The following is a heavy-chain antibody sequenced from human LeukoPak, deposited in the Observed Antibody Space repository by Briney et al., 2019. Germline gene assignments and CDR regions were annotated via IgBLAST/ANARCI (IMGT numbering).Heavy chain of an antibody. Sequence: SETLSLTCGVSGGSIISSSYYWGWIRQSPGKGLEWIASMFYSGNTYYNPSLKSRVTMSVDTTENQFSLKLSSVTAADTAVYYCARHVVGNYDLLSFDYWGQGSLVTVSS. J-gene: IGHJ4*02. D-gene: IGHD2-21*01. V-gene: IGHV4-39*01. CDR1: GGSIISSSYY. CDR2: MFYSGNT. CDR3: ARHVVGNYDLLSFDY.